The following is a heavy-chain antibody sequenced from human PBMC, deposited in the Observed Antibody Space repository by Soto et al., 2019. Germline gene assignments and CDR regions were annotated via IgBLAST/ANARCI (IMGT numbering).Heavy chain of an antibody. Sequence: QVQLVESGGGVVQPGRSLRLSCAASGFTFSSYGMHWVRQAPGKGLEWVAVILYDGSNKYYADSVKGRFTISRDNSKNTLYLQMNSLRAEDTAVYYCAKDLGYCSGGSCYPVGFDPWGQGTLVTVSS. D-gene: IGHD2-15*01. CDR2: ILYDGSNK. CDR3: AKDLGYCSGGSCYPVGFDP. CDR1: GFTFSSYG. J-gene: IGHJ5*02. V-gene: IGHV3-30*18.